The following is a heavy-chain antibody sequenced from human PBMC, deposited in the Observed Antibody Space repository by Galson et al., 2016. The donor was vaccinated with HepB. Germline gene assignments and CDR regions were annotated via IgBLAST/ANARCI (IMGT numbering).Heavy chain of an antibody. D-gene: IGHD3-9*01. CDR2: INHSGST. CDR1: GGSFSGYY. J-gene: IGHJ4*02. Sequence: SETLSLTCDVYGGSFSGYYWSWIRQPPGKGLEWIGEINHSGSTNYNPSLKSRVTISVDTSKNQFSLKLRSVTAADTAVYYGASGDYDILTGYSRPFDYWGQGTLVTVSS. CDR3: ASGDYDILTGYSRPFDY. V-gene: IGHV4-34*01.